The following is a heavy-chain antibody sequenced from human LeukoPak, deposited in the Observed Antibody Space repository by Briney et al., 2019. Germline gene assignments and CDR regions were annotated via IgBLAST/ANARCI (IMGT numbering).Heavy chain of an antibody. CDR1: GYTFTGYY. CDR3: ANSLWRGYATYYFDY. Sequence: ASVKVSCKASGYTFTGYYMHWVRQAPGQGLEWTGWINPNSGGTNYAQKFQGRVTMTRDTSISTAYMELSRLRSDDTAVYYCANSLWRGYATYYFDYWGQGTLVTVSS. CDR2: INPNSGGT. J-gene: IGHJ4*02. V-gene: IGHV1-2*02. D-gene: IGHD3-3*01.